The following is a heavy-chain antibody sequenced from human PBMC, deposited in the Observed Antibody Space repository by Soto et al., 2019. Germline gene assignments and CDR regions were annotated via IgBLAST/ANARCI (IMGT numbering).Heavy chain of an antibody. CDR3: ARDPPPPDY. CDR2: ISAYNGNT. CDR1: GYTFASYA. J-gene: IGHJ4*02. V-gene: IGHV1-18*01. Sequence: ASVKVSCKASGYTFASYAIGWMRQAPGQGLEWMGWISAYNGNTNYAQKLQGRVTMTTDTSTSTAYMELRSLRSDDTAVYYCARDPPPPDYWGQGTLVTGSS.